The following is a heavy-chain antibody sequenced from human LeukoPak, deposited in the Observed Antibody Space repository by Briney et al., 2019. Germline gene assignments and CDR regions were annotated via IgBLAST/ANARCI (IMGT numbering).Heavy chain of an antibody. CDR3: ARLYGNYQNYFDY. J-gene: IGHJ4*02. Sequence: PSETLSLTCSVSGVSLSSSSYYWAWIRQPPGTGLEWIANVYFSGSSYYNPSLKSRVTISVDTSKNQFSLKLRSVTAADTAVYYCARLYGNYQNYFDYWGQGTLVTVSS. CDR2: VYFSGSS. D-gene: IGHD1-7*01. CDR1: GVSLSSSSYY. V-gene: IGHV4-39*07.